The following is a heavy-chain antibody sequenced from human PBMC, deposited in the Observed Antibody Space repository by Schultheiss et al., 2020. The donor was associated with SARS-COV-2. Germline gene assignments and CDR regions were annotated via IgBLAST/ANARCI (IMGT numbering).Heavy chain of an antibody. J-gene: IGHJ6*02. CDR2: IWYDGSNK. D-gene: IGHD1-1*01. CDR3: AKDLHWYGMDV. V-gene: IGHV3-33*06. CDR1: GFTFSGYG. Sequence: GGSLRLSCVASGFTFSGYGMHWVRQAPGKGLEWVAVIWYDGSNKYYADSVKGQFTISRDVSENTLYLHINSLKAGDTAVYYCAKDLHWYGMDVWGQGTTVTVSS.